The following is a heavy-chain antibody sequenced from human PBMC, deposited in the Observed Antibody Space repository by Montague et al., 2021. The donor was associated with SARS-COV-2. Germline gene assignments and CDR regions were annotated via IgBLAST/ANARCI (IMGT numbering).Heavy chain of an antibody. CDR1: GGSISSGDYY. D-gene: IGHD3-22*01. Sequence: TLSLTCTVSGGSISSGDYYWSWLPQHPGKGLDWVGYHSYSGSTYSNPSLKSPVTISVDTSKNQFSLQLCSVTGAATSVYYCARVEGSSGLDYWGQGTLVTVSS. CDR2: HSYSGST. J-gene: IGHJ4*02. V-gene: IGHV4-31*01. CDR3: ARVEGSSGLDY.